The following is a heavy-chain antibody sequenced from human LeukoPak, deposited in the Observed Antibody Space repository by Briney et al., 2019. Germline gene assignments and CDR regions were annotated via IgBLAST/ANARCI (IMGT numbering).Heavy chain of an antibody. J-gene: IGHJ4*02. CDR1: GFTFSSYS. Sequence: PGGSLRLSCVASGFTFSSYSMNWVRQAPGKGLEWVSSISSTTNYIYDYADSVRGRFTISRDNAKNSLYLQMNSLRAEDAAVYYCARDAEGYCSDGVCAYWGQGTLVTVSS. CDR3: ARDAEGYCSDGVCAY. CDR2: ISSTTNYI. D-gene: IGHD2-8*01. V-gene: IGHV3-21*01.